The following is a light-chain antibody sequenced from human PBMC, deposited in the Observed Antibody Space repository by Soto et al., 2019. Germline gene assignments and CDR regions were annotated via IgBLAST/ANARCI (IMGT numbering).Light chain of an antibody. Sequence: EIVLTQSPATLSVSPGESATLSCRASESVSRNLAWFQQKPGQAPRLLLYGASTRATGVPARFTGSGSGTEFTLTISGLQSEDFAVYYCQQSNNWPPITFGQGTRLEIK. CDR3: QQSNNWPPIT. CDR1: ESVSRN. V-gene: IGKV3-15*01. J-gene: IGKJ5*01. CDR2: GAS.